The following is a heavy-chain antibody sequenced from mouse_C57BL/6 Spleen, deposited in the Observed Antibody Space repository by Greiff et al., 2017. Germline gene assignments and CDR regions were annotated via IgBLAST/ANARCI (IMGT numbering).Heavy chain of an antibody. CDR3: AREGAYYGSSWRYFDV. J-gene: IGHJ1*03. V-gene: IGHV3-6*01. Sequence: EVKLMESGPGLVKPSQSLSLTCSVTGYSITSGYYWNWIRQFPGNKLEWMGYISYDGSNNYNPSLKNRISITRDTSKNQFFLKLNSVTTEDTATYYCAREGAYYGSSWRYFDVWGTGTTVTVSS. D-gene: IGHD1-1*01. CDR2: ISYDGSN. CDR1: GYSITSGYY.